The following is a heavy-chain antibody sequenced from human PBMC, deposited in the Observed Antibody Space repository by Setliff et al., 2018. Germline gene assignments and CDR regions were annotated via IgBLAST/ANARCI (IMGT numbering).Heavy chain of an antibody. D-gene: IGHD1-7*01. CDR1: GDSISSGNW. CDR2: INHSGNT. CDR3: ARGNYAYWYFDL. V-gene: IGHV4-4*02. Sequence: SETLSLTCAVSGDSISSGNWWSWVRQPPEKGLEWIGEINHSGNTNYNPSLKSRVTISVDKSTNQFSLKLNSVTAADTAVYYCARGNYAYWYFDLWGRGTLVTVSS. J-gene: IGHJ2*01.